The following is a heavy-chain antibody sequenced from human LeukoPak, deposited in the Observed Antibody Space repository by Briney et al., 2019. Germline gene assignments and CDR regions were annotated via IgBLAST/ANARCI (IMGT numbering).Heavy chain of an antibody. CDR3: ARDRMATIRFDY. V-gene: IGHV1-3*01. J-gene: IGHJ4*02. CDR2: INAGNGNT. Sequence: ASVKVSCKASGYTFTSYAMHWVRQAPGQRLEWMGWINAGNGNTKYSQKFQGRVTITRDTSASTAYMELSSLRSEDTAVYYCARDRMATIRFDYWGQGTLVTVPS. D-gene: IGHD5-24*01. CDR1: GYTFTSYA.